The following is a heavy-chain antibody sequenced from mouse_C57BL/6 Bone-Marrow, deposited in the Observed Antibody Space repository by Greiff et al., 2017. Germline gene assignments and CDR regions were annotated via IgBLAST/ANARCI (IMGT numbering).Heavy chain of an antibody. CDR1: GFTFSSYA. CDR2: ISSGGDYI. J-gene: IGHJ1*03. D-gene: IGHD5-5*01. V-gene: IGHV5-9-1*02. Sequence: EVMLVESGEGLVKPGGSLKLSCAASGFTFSSYAMSWVRQTPEKRLEWVAYISSGGDYIYYADTVKGRFTISRDNARNTLYLQMSSLKSEDTAMYYCTRDEGDYLHWYFDVWGTGTTVTVSS. CDR3: TRDEGDYLHWYFDV.